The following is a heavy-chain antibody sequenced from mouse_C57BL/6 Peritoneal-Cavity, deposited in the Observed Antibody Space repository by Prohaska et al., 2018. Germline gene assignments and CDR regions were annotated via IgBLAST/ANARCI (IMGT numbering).Heavy chain of an antibody. V-gene: IGHV1-26*01. CDR3: AREGLRPDYAMDY. D-gene: IGHD2-4*01. Sequence: EVQLQQSGPELVKPGASVKISCKASGYTFTDYYMNWVKQSHGKSFEWIGEINPKNGGTSYNQKCKGKATLTVEKSSSTAYMELRSLTSEDSAVYYCAREGLRPDYAMDYWGQGTSVTVSS. J-gene: IGHJ4*01. CDR1: GYTFTDYY. CDR2: INPKNGGT.